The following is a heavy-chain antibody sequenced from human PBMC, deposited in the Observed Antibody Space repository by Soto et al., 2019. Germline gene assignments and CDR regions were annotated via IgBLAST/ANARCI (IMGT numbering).Heavy chain of an antibody. Sequence: SLRLSCAASGFIFKMYWMHWVRQSPGKGLVWISRIYNDGSYTDYADSVKGRFTISRDNVNDTLYLQMNNLRAEDSGLYYCTRGPRPISTGTGAYWGQGTQVTVSS. CDR2: IYNDGSYT. J-gene: IGHJ4*02. D-gene: IGHD3-10*01. CDR1: GFIFKMYW. CDR3: TRGPRPISTGTGAY. V-gene: IGHV3-74*01.